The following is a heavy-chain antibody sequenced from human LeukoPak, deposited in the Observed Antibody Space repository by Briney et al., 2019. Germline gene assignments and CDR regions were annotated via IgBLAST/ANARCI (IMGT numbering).Heavy chain of an antibody. CDR3: ARIAVAGRAFDY. J-gene: IGHJ4*02. CDR1: GGSISSYY. CDR2: IYYSGST. V-gene: IGHV4-59*01. D-gene: IGHD6-19*01. Sequence: SETLSLTCTVSGGSISSYYWSWIRQPPGKGLEWIEYIYYSGSTNYNPSLKSRVTISVDTSKNQFSLKLSSVTAADTAVYYCARIAVAGRAFDYWGQGTLVTVSS.